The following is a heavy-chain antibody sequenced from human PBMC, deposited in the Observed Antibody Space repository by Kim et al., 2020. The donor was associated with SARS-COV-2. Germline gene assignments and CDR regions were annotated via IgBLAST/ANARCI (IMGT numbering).Heavy chain of an antibody. CDR3: ARDHVLRYFDWLLFGAFDI. CDR2: INAGNGNT. CDR1: GYTFTSYA. D-gene: IGHD3-9*01. V-gene: IGHV1-3*01. J-gene: IGHJ3*02. Sequence: ASVKVSCKASGYTFTSYAMHWVRQAPGQRLEWMGWINAGNGNTKYSQKFQGRVTINRDTSASTAYMELSSLRSEDTAVYYCARDHVLRYFDWLLFGAFDIWGQGTMVTVSS.